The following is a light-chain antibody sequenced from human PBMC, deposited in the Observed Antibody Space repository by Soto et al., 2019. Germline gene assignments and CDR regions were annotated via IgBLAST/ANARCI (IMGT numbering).Light chain of an antibody. CDR1: QSVSSSY. V-gene: IGKV3-20*01. CDR2: GAS. CDR3: QQYGSSRFT. Sequence: DIVLTQSPGTLSLSPGERATLSCRASQSVSSSYLAWYQQKPGQAPRLLIYGASSRDTGIPDRFSGSGSGTDFTLTISRLEPEDFAVYYCQQYGSSRFTFGPGTKVDIK. J-gene: IGKJ3*01.